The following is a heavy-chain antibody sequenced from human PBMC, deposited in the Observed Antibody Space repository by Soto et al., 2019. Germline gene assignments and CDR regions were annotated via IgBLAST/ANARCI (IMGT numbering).Heavy chain of an antibody. D-gene: IGHD1-1*01. CDR1: GFTFSHYW. CDR2: IKQDGSEK. V-gene: IGHV3-7*01. CDR3: ARYKYDYYYMDV. Sequence: GGSLRLSCAASGFTFSHYWMSWVRQAPGKGLEWVANIKQDGSEKYYVDSVKGRFTISRDNAKNSLYLQMNSLRVEDTAVYYCARYKYDYYYMDVWGKGTTVAVYS. J-gene: IGHJ6*03.